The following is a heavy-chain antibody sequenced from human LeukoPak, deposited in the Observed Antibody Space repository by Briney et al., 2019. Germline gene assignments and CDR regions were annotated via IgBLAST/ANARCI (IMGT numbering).Heavy chain of an antibody. CDR3: AKDRWRNYYDSGGYSEFDY. CDR1: RFDFNTYV. Sequence: GGSLRLSCAASRFDFNTYVMSWVRQAPGKGLEWVSGISGSGGSTYYADSVKGRFTISRDNSKNTLYVQMNSLRAEDTAVYYCAKDRWRNYYDSGGYSEFDYWGQGTLVTVSS. J-gene: IGHJ4*02. D-gene: IGHD3-22*01. V-gene: IGHV3-23*01. CDR2: ISGSGGST.